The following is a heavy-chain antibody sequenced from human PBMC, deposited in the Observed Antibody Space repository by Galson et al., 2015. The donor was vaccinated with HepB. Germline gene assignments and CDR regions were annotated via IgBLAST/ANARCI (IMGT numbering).Heavy chain of an antibody. J-gene: IGHJ3*02. CDR2: IFYSGST. Sequence: LSLTCTVSGGSLSTYYWTWIRQSPGKGLEWIGYIFYSGSTDYNPSLRSRVTISLDTSKNQLSLKLRSVTPADTAVYYCARVSRNKSGSYHRRGAFDIWGQGTLVTVSS. CDR1: GGSLSTYY. CDR3: ARVSRNKSGSYHRRGAFDI. D-gene: IGHD3-3*01. V-gene: IGHV4-59*01.